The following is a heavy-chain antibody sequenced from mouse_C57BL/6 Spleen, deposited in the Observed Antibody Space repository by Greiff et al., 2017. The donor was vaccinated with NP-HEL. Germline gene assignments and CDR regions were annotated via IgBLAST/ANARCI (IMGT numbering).Heavy chain of an antibody. J-gene: IGHJ4*01. CDR3: ARYGYYAMDY. V-gene: IGHV1-18*01. CDR1: GYTFTDYN. D-gene: IGHD1-1*02. CDR2: INPNNGGT. Sequence: VQLKESGPELVKPGASVKIPCKASGYTFTDYNMDWVKQSHGKSLEWIGDINPNNGGTSYNQKFKGKATLTVDKSSSTAYMELRSLTSEDTAVYYCARYGYYAMDYWGQGTSVTVSS.